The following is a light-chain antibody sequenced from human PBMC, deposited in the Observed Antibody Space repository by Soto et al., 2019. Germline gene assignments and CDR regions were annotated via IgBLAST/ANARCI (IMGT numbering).Light chain of an antibody. J-gene: IGKJ2*01. CDR1: QSISSN. CDR3: QKYNNWPYT. V-gene: IGKV3-15*01. CDR2: GAS. Sequence: EIVMTQSPATLSVSPGERATLSCMASQSISSNLAWYQQKPGQAPRLLIYGASSRATGLPARFSGSGSGTEFTRTISSLQSEDCAVYYCQKYNNWPYTFGQGTKLEI.